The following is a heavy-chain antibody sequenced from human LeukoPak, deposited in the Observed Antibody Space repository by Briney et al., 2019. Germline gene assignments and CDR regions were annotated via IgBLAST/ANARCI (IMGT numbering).Heavy chain of an antibody. Sequence: GASVKVSCKASGFTFTSSAVQWVRQARGQRLEWIGWIVVVSGNTNYAQKFQERVTITRDMSTSTVYMELSSLRSEDTAVYYCARDRRDGSTEPHLDVWGQGTTVTVSS. J-gene: IGHJ6*02. V-gene: IGHV1-58*01. CDR1: GFTFTSSA. CDR2: IVVVSGNT. D-gene: IGHD5-24*01. CDR3: ARDRRDGSTEPHLDV.